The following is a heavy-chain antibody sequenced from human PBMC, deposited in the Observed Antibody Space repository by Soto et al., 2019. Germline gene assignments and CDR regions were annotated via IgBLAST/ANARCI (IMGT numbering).Heavy chain of an antibody. V-gene: IGHV3-23*01. CDR2: ISGSGGNT. CDR1: GFTFSTFA. CDR3: AKCDVLMTTSGGGCNWGDP. Sequence: EVQLLESGGSLVQPGGSLRLSCAASGFTFSTFARNWFRQAPVEGLEGVSSISGSGGNTQYADSVKGRVTISRDNSKNTLDLQMNTLRAEDTAVYYCAKCDVLMTTSGGGCNWGDPGGQGTLVIVSS. D-gene: IGHD3-10*01. J-gene: IGHJ5*02.